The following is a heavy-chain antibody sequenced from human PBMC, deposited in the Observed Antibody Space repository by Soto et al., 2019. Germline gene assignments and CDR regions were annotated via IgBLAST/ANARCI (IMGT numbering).Heavy chain of an antibody. V-gene: IGHV4-34*01. CDR2: INHSGST. J-gene: IGHJ2*01. CDR3: ARVDVRDFSGGSCYGYWYFAL. Sequence: QVQLQQWGAGLLKPSETLSLTCAVYGGSFSGYYWSWIRQPPGKGLEWIGEINHSGSTNYNPSPKSRLTISVDTSKNQFSLKLSAVTAADTAVYYCARVDVRDFSGGSCYGYWYFALWVRGTLVTVSS. D-gene: IGHD2-15*01. CDR1: GGSFSGYY.